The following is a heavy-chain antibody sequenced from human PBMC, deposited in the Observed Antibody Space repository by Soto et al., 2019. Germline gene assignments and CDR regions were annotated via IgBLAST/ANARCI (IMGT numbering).Heavy chain of an antibody. CDR1: GFSVNSDY. V-gene: IGHV3-53*01. D-gene: IGHD3-10*01. J-gene: IGHJ5*01. Sequence: HPGGSLRLSCTASGFSVNSDYMSWVRQSPGKGLEWVSVIFPGGTTYYADSVKGRFTISKDSSKSTLYLQMNNLRAEDTAIFYCARGFHYGTIDSWGQGALVTVSS. CDR2: IFPGGTT. CDR3: ARGFHYGTIDS.